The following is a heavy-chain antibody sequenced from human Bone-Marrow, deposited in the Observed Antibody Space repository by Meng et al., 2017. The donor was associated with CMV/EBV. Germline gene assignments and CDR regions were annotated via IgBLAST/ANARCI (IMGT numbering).Heavy chain of an antibody. CDR3: ATYGSGSYYNLFVYYGMDV. V-gene: IGHV3-53*01. Sequence: GKSLKISCPASGFTFSDFAVSWVRQAPGKGLEWVSVIYSGGSTYYADSVKGRFTISRDNSRNTLYLQMNSLRAEDTAVYYCATYGSGSYYNLFVYYGMDVWGQGTTVTVSS. CDR1: GFTFSDFA. D-gene: IGHD3-10*01. CDR2: IYSGGST. J-gene: IGHJ6*02.